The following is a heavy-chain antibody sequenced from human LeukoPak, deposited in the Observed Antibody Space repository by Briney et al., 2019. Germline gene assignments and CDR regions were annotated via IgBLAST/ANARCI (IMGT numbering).Heavy chain of an antibody. Sequence: SETLSLTCTAAGGSIRCCYWSWIRQPPGKGLEWIGNVFYSGSTNYNPSLKSRVTISVDTSKNQFSLKLTSVTAANTAVYYCARRGTSPYFYGMDVWGQGTTVTVSS. CDR3: ARRGTSPYFYGMDV. J-gene: IGHJ6*02. V-gene: IGHV4-59*08. CDR1: GGSIRCCY. CDR2: VFYSGST. D-gene: IGHD2-2*01.